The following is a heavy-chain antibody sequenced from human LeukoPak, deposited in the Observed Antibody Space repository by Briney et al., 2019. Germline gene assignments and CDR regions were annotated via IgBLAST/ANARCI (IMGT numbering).Heavy chain of an antibody. CDR1: GFTFSIYG. D-gene: IGHD6-13*01. CDR2: IRYDGSNK. Sequence: PGGSLRLSCAASGFTFSIYGMHWVRQAPGKGLEWVAFIRYDGSNKYYADSVKGRFTISRDNSKNTLYLQMNSLRAEDTAVFYCAKDPRQYSSSWLFDYWGQGTLVTVSS. J-gene: IGHJ4*02. CDR3: AKDPRQYSSSWLFDY. V-gene: IGHV3-30*02.